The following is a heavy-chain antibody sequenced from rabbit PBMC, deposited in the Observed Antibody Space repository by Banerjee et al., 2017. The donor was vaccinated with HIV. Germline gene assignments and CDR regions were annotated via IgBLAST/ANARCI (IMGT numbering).Heavy chain of an antibody. CDR3: VRGDYIYGYDGYAINL. CDR2: IDPVFGST. V-gene: IGHV1S47*01. Sequence: QEQLVESGRGLVQPGGSLKLSCKASGFDFSSYGVSWVRQAPGKGLEWIGYIDPVFGSTYYASWVNGRFTISSHNAQNTLYLQLNSLTAADTATYFCVRGDYIYGYDGYAINLWGPGTLVTVS. D-gene: IGHD6-1*01. J-gene: IGHJ4*01. CDR1: GFDFSSYG.